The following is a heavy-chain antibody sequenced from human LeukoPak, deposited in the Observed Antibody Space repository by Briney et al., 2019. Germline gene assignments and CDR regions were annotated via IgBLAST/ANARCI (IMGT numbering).Heavy chain of an antibody. CDR2: IYHSGST. V-gene: IGHV4-38-2*02. CDR3: ARTPGIAAAYFDY. Sequence: SETLSLTCTVSGYSISSGYYWGWIRQPPGKGLEWIGSIYHSGSTYYNPSLKSRVTISVDTSKNQFSLKLSSVTAADTAEYYCARTPGIAAAYFDYWGQGTLVTVSS. CDR1: GYSISSGYY. D-gene: IGHD6-13*01. J-gene: IGHJ4*02.